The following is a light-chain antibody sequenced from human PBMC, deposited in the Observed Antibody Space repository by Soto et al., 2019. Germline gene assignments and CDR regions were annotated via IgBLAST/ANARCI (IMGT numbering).Light chain of an antibody. J-gene: IGKJ3*01. CDR2: GAS. CDR3: LDSGSLTFT. Sequence: ETVLTQSPGTLSLSPGERTTLSCRASQSVGSDYLAWYQQKPGQAPRLLIYGASSRAAGIPDRFSGSGSGTDFTLTISSLEPEDYAVYYFLDSGSLTFTFGPGTKVDIK. V-gene: IGKV3-20*01. CDR1: QSVGSDY.